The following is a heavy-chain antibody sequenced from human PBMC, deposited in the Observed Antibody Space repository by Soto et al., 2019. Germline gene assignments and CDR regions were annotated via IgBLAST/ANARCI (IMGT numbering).Heavy chain of an antibody. J-gene: IGHJ4*02. CDR1: GASITNFY. CDR2: IYTRGST. D-gene: IGHD3-16*01. CDR3: ARGGAYYFDS. Sequence: LSLTCPVSGASITNFYWSWIRQSARKGLEWIGRIYTRGSTDYNPSLKSRVTVSIDTSKNQVSLTLSSVTAADTAVYYCARGGAYYFDSWGQGILVTVSS. V-gene: IGHV4-4*07.